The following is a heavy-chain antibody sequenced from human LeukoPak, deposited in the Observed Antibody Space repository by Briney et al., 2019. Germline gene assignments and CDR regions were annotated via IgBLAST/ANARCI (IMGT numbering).Heavy chain of an antibody. J-gene: IGHJ4*02. D-gene: IGHD6-19*01. CDR1: GYTFTGHY. V-gene: IGHV1-2*02. Sequence: ASVKVSCKASGYTFTGHYMHWARQAPGQGLEWMGWINPNSGDRNSAQKFQGRVTMTRDTSVSTVYMELSRLGPDDTAVYYCAREGWDQRDTPAFDHWGQGTLVTVSS. CDR2: INPNSGDR. CDR3: AREGWDQRDTPAFDH.